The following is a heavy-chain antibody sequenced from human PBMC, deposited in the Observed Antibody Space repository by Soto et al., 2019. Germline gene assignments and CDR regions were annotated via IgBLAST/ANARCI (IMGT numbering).Heavy chain of an antibody. D-gene: IGHD1-7*01. CDR1: GFTISTHG. CDR2: IWYDGSNK. V-gene: IGHV3-33*03. Sequence: QAQLVESGGGVVQPGTSLRLSCAASGFTISTHGMHWVRQAPGKGLDWLENIWYDGSNKFYAESVKGRFSISKDNSNDTLYLQMSSLRAEDKAVFYCGATPTWNFHFPYRGQGTQVTVSS. J-gene: IGHJ4*02. CDR3: GATPTWNFHFPY.